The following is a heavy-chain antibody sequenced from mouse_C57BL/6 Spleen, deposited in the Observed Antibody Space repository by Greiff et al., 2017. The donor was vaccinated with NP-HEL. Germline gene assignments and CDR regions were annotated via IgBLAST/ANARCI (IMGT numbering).Heavy chain of an antibody. V-gene: IGHV1-5*01. J-gene: IGHJ1*03. D-gene: IGHD1-1*01. Sequence: EVQLQQSGTVLARPGASVKMSCKTSGYTFTSYWMHWVNQRPGQGLEWIGALYPGNSDTSYNQTFKGKAKLTAVTSASTAYMELSSLTNEDSAVYDGTRGVSDDGSSQRYFDIWGTGTTVTVAS. CDR1: GYTFTSYW. CDR2: LYPGNSDT. CDR3: TRGVSDDGSSQRYFDI.